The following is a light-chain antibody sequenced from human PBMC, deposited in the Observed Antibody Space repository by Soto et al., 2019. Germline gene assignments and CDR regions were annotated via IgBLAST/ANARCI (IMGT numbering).Light chain of an antibody. V-gene: IGKV3-20*01. CDR2: GAS. J-gene: IGKJ1*01. CDR3: QQYGSSPWT. CDR1: QSVSSNY. Sequence: EIALTQSPGTLSLSPGERATLSCRASQSVSSNYLAWYQQKPGQAPRPLIYGASSRATGIPDRFSGSGAGTDFTLTISRLEPEDFAVYYCQQYGSSPWTFGQGTKVDNK.